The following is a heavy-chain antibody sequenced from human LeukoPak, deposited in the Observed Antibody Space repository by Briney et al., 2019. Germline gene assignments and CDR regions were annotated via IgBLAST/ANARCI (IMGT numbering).Heavy chain of an antibody. V-gene: IGHV3-23*01. J-gene: IGHJ5*02. CDR2: ISGSGSST. D-gene: IGHD6-19*01. Sequence: GGSLRLSCAASGFTFSSYSMSWVRQTPGKGLEWVSSISGSGSSTNYADSVKGRFTISRDNSKNTLHLQMNSLRADDTAVYYCAKGKQWLIPNWFDPWAREPWSPSLQ. CDR3: AKGKQWLIPNWFDP. CDR1: GFTFSSYS.